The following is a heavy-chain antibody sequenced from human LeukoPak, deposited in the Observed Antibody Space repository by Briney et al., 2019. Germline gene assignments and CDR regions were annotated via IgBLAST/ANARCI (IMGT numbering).Heavy chain of an antibody. CDR3: ARGTLTGDSYWYFDL. V-gene: IGHV4-30-4*01. D-gene: IGHD7-27*01. CDR2: IYYSGGT. CDR1: GGSISSGDYY. J-gene: IGHJ2*01. Sequence: SQTLSLTCTVSGGSISSGDYYWSWIRQPPGKGLEWIGYIYYSGGTYYNPSLKSRVTISVDTSKNQFSLKLSSVTAADTAVYYCARGTLTGDSYWYFDLWGRGTLVTVSS.